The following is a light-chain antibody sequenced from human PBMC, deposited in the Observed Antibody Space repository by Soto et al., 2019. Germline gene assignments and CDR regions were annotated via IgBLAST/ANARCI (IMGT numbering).Light chain of an antibody. J-gene: IGKJ2*01. CDR2: DAS. Sequence: DIQMTQSPSTVSASVGDAVTITCRASQSISTWLAWYQQKPGKAPNLLIYDASTLESGGPSGFSGSGSGTEFNLTISSLQPDDSATYYCQQYYSYPYTFGQGTKLEIK. CDR3: QQYYSYPYT. V-gene: IGKV1-5*01. CDR1: QSISTW.